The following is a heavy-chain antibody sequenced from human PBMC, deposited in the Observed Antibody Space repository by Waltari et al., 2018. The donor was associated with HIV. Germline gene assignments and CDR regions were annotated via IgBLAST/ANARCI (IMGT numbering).Heavy chain of an antibody. CDR1: GGTFSSYT. CDR3: ARSGRDYYDSSGYHGWSGMDV. J-gene: IGHJ6*02. D-gene: IGHD3-22*01. CDR2: IIPILGIA. Sequence: QVQLVQSGAEVKKPGSSVKVSCKASGGTFSSYTISWVRQAPGQGLEWMGRIIPILGIANYAQKFQGRVTITADKSTSTAYMELSSLRSEDTAVYYCARSGRDYYDSSGYHGWSGMDVWGQGTTVTVSS. V-gene: IGHV1-69*02.